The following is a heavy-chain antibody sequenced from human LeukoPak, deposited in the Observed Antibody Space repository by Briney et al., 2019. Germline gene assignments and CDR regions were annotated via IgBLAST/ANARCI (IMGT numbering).Heavy chain of an antibody. J-gene: IGHJ4*02. Sequence: PGGSLRLSCAASGFTFSSYAMSWVRQAPGKGLEWVSAISGSGGSTYYADSVKGRFTISRDNSKNTLYLQMNSLRAEDTAVYYCARDENEYSSSYIDYWGQGTLVTVSS. CDR3: ARDENEYSSSYIDY. CDR2: ISGSGGST. V-gene: IGHV3-23*01. D-gene: IGHD6-13*01. CDR1: GFTFSSYA.